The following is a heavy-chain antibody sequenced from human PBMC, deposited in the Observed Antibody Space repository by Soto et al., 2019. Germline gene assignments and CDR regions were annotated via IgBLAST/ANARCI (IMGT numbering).Heavy chain of an antibody. CDR2: IYYSGST. D-gene: IGHD3-22*01. V-gene: IGHV4-59*01. CDR3: ARVRETMIVVALAFDY. Sequence: PSETLSLTCTVSGGSISSYYWSWIRQPPGKGLEWIGYIYYSGSTNYNPSLKSRVTISVDTSKNQFSLKLSSVTAADTAVYYCARVRETMIVVALAFDYWGQGTLVTVSS. CDR1: GGSISSYY. J-gene: IGHJ4*02.